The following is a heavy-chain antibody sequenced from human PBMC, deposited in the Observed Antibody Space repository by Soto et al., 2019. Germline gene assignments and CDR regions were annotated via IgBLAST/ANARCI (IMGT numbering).Heavy chain of an antibody. CDR2: ISSSGSTI. J-gene: IGHJ4*02. CDR1: EVTLGDYY. V-gene: IGHV3-11*01. Sequence: GGYLRLGCAAYEVTLGDYYMTWIGHSPGKRLEWVSYISSSGSTIYYADSVKARFTISRDNAKNSLYLQMNSLRAEDTAVYYCARDREMVTSETGYSHFRGQGTLVT. D-gene: IGHD3-9*01. CDR3: ARDREMVTSETGYSHF.